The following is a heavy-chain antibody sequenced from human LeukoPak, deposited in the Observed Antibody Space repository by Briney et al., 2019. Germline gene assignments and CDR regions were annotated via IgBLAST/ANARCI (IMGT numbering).Heavy chain of an antibody. CDR2: IYTSGST. CDR3: ARETYGSGTPTSNYYYYYGMDV. Sequence: SETLSLTCTVSGGSISSYYWSWIRQPAGKGLEWIGRIYTSGSTNYNPSLKSRVTMSVDTSKNQFSLKLSSVTAADTAVYYCARETYGSGTPTSNYYYYYGMDVWGQGTTVTVSS. CDR1: GGSISSYY. D-gene: IGHD3-10*01. J-gene: IGHJ6*02. V-gene: IGHV4-4*07.